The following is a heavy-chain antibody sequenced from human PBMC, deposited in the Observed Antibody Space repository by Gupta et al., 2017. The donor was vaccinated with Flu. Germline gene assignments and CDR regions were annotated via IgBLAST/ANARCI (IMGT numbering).Heavy chain of an antibody. CDR3: VREERGGHFDH. D-gene: IGHD3-16*01. CDR2: VLPSDGAT. CDR1: GYTFTNFY. J-gene: IGHJ4*02. Sequence: QVQLVQSGAEMKKPGASVKLSCKASGYTFTNFYLHWVRQAPGQGLEWLGIVLPSDGATNYPHKFRGRVTVTSDTSTRTVYMELSSLSSEDTAMYYCVREERGGHFDHWGQGTLVTVSS. V-gene: IGHV1-46*01.